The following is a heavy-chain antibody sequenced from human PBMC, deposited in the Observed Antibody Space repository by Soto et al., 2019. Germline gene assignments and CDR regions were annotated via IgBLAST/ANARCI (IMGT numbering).Heavy chain of an antibody. CDR1: GYTFTSYD. Sequence: QVQLVQSGAEVKKPGASVKVSCKASGYTFTSYDINWVRQATGQGLEWMGWMNPNSGNTGYAQKFQGRVTMTRNTSRSTAYMELSSLRSEDTAVYYCALVEVLVPAAIDYWGQGTLVTVSS. V-gene: IGHV1-8*01. J-gene: IGHJ4*02. CDR3: ALVEVLVPAAIDY. CDR2: MNPNSGNT. D-gene: IGHD2-2*01.